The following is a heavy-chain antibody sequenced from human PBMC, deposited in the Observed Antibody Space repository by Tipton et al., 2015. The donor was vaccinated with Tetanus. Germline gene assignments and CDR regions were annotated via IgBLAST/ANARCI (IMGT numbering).Heavy chain of an antibody. Sequence: TLSLTCTVSGGFISSGGDYWSWIRQHPGKGLEWIGYISHTGVAHYNPYIQDRVDISVDTSKNQFSLRLTSLTAADTARYFCARAPYCTGGSCYSPNWFDPWGPGTLVTVSS. D-gene: IGHD2-15*01. V-gene: IGHV4-31*03. CDR3: ARAPYCTGGSCYSPNWFDP. CDR2: ISHTGVA. CDR1: GGFISSGGDY. J-gene: IGHJ5*02.